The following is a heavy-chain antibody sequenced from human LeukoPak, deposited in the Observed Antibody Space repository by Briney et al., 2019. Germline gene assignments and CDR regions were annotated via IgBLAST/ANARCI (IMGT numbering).Heavy chain of an antibody. CDR1: GGSISSPSYN. CDR3: ARDRYSNSFYYYYAMDV. J-gene: IGHJ6*02. Sequence: SETLSLTCSVSGGSISSPSYNWSWIRQPPGKGLEWIGEINHRGSTTYNPSLKSRVTISVDTSKSQFSLKVRSLTAADTAVYYCARDRYSNSFYYYYAMDVWGQGTTVTVSS. CDR2: INHRGST. V-gene: IGHV4-39*07. D-gene: IGHD4-11*01.